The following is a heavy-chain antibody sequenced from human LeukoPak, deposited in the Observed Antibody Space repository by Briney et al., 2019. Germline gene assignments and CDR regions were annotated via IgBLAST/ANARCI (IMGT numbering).Heavy chain of an antibody. CDR3: AKDPFLIAVARTYHDY. CDR2: ISGSGGST. CDR1: GFTFSSYA. J-gene: IGHJ4*02. Sequence: PGGSLRLSCAASGFTFSSYAMSWVRQAPGKGLEWVSAISGSGGSTYYADSVKGRFTISGDNSKNTLYLQMNSLRAEDTAVYYCAKDPFLIAVARTYHDYWGQGTLVTVSS. D-gene: IGHD6-19*01. V-gene: IGHV3-23*01.